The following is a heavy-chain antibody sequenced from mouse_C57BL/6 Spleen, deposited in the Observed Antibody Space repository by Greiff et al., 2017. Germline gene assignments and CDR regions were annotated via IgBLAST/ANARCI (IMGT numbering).Heavy chain of an antibody. CDR3: ARFDGYYAWFAY. CDR2: INPSNGGT. D-gene: IGHD2-3*01. V-gene: IGHV1-53*01. Sequence: QVQLKQPGTELVKPGASVKLSCKASGYTFTSYWMHWVKQRPGQGLEWIGNINPSNGGTNYNEKFKSKATLTVDTSSSTAYMQLSSLTSEDSAVYYCARFDGYYAWFAYWGQGTLVTVSA. J-gene: IGHJ3*01. CDR1: GYTFTSYW.